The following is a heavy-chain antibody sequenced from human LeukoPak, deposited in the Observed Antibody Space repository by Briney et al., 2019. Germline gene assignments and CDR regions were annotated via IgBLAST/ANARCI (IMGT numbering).Heavy chain of an antibody. CDR2: IHLDGRT. V-gene: IGHV4-4*02. D-gene: IGHD2/OR15-2a*01. Sequence: SETLSLTCGVSGGSISSTNWWTWIRQPPGKGLEWIGDIHLDGRTNYNPYFESRLTISADMSANPIYLKLTSVTSADTAVYYCAREGGFYCPFDYWGQGTLVTVSS. CDR1: GGSISSTNW. J-gene: IGHJ4*02. CDR3: AREGGFYCPFDY.